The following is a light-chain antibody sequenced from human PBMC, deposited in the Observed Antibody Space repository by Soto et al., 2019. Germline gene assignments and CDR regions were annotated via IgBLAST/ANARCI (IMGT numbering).Light chain of an antibody. J-gene: IGKJ5*01. CDR2: GAS. Sequence: EIVLTQWPATLSLSPAERATLSSTASKSVSSSYLAWYQKKPGQAPRLLXYGASSRATGIPDRFCRSGSWTDLTLTISRLETEDFAAYYCQQYGSSPPITFGQGTRLEIK. CDR3: QQYGSSPPIT. CDR1: KSVSSSY. V-gene: IGKV3-20*01.